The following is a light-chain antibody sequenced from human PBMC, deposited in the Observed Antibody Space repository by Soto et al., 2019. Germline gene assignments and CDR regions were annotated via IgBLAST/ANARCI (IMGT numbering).Light chain of an antibody. CDR2: GVS. V-gene: IGKV1-39*01. J-gene: IGKJ5*01. Sequence: DIQMTQSPSSLSVSVGDRVTITCRASQTISASLNWFQQKAGKSPQLLIHGVSNLQTGVPSRFSGSGSGADFTLTISSLQPEDFATYYCQQSYDTPLTFGQGTRLEIK. CDR3: QQSYDTPLT. CDR1: QTISAS.